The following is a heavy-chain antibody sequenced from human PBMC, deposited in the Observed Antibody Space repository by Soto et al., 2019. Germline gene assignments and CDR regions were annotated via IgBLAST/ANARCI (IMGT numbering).Heavy chain of an antibody. J-gene: IGHJ4*02. CDR3: ARDVYGVEGY. D-gene: IGHD4-17*01. V-gene: IGHV3-30*03. CDR2: ISYDGSNK. Sequence: GGSLRLSCAASGFTFSSYGMHWVRQAPGKGLEWVVVISYDGSNKYYADSVKGRFTISRDNSKNTLYLQMNSLRAEDTAVYYCARDVYGVEGYWGQGTLVTVSS. CDR1: GFTFSSYG.